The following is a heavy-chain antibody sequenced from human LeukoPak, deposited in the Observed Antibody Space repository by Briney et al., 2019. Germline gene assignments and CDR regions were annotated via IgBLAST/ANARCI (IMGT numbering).Heavy chain of an antibody. V-gene: IGHV4-31*03. J-gene: IGHJ4*02. CDR2: IYYSGST. Sequence: TSETLSLTCTVSGGSISSGGYYWSWIRQPPGKGLEWIGYIYYSGSTYYNPSLKSRVTISVDTSKNQFSLKLSSVTAADTAVYYCARESMVRGVIIAFDYWGQGTLVTVSS. CDR3: ARESMVRGVIIAFDY. D-gene: IGHD3-10*01. CDR1: GGSISSGGYY.